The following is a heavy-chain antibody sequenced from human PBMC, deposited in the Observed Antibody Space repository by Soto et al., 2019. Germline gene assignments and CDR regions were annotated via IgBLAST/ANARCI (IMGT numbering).Heavy chain of an antibody. J-gene: IGHJ4*02. CDR1: GDSISTFY. CDR3: ARGRTVRNYADDSSDYFYFFDY. D-gene: IGHD3-22*01. Sequence: SETLSLTCTVSGDSISTFYWTWMRQSPGKELEWIGYVYYTGSTNYNPSLKSRVTISVDRSKNQFSLELTSANAADTAVYYCARGRTVRNYADDSSDYFYFFDYWGQGTQVTVSS. CDR2: VYYTGST. V-gene: IGHV4-59*01.